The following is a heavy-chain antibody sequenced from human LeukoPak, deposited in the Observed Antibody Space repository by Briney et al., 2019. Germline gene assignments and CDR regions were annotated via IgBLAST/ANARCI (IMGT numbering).Heavy chain of an antibody. CDR1: GGSISSSSYF. J-gene: IGHJ5*02. D-gene: IGHD6-19*01. CDR2: IYYSGST. V-gene: IGHV4-39*07. CDR3: ARQAPYSSGWAPNWFDP. Sequence: SETLSLTCTVSGGSISSSSYFWGWIRQPPGKGLEWFGRIYYSGSTYYNPSLKSRVTISVDTSKIQFSLKLSSVTAADTAVYYCARQAPYSSGWAPNWFDPWGQGTLVTVSS.